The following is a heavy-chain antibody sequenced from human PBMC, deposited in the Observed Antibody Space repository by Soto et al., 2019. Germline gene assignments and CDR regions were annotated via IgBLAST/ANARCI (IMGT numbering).Heavy chain of an antibody. CDR2: MCNSPEDI. CDR1: GFDFSVTC. Sequence: GGSLRLCCATPGFDFSVTCMSWIRQAPGEGLDWVSHMCNSPEDIKYADSVRGRFTISRDNSKNTVYLQMNSLRAEDTAVYYCARDGVVSMYSRSSGLLFDYWGQRTLVTVSS. CDR3: ARDGVVSMYSRSSGLLFDY. V-gene: IGHV3-11*06. D-gene: IGHD6-6*01. J-gene: IGHJ4*02.